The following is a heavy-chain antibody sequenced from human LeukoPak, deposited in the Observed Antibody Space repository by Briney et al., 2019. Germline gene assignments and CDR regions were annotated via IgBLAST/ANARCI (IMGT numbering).Heavy chain of an antibody. CDR2: ISGSGGST. Sequence: PGGSLRLSCAASGFTFSSYAMNWVRQAPGKGLEWVSTISGSGGSTYYADSVKGRFTISRDNSKNTLYLQMNSLRAEDTAVYYCAKGGGTSVYSSLDYWGQGTLVTVSS. J-gene: IGHJ4*02. V-gene: IGHV3-23*01. CDR3: AKGGGTSVYSSLDY. CDR1: GFTFSSYA. D-gene: IGHD3-22*01.